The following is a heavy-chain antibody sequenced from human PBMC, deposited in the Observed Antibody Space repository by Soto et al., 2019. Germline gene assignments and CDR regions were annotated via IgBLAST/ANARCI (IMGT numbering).Heavy chain of an antibody. CDR3: ARDRSIAAAGTDAFDI. V-gene: IGHV3-48*01. CDR1: GFTFSSYS. D-gene: IGHD6-13*01. J-gene: IGHJ3*02. CDR2: ISSSSSTI. Sequence: SLRLSCAASGFTFSSYSMNWVRQAPGKGLEWVSYISSSSSTIYYADSVKGRFTISRDNAKNSLYLQMNSLRAEDTAVYYCARDRSIAAAGTDAFDIWGQGTMVTVSS.